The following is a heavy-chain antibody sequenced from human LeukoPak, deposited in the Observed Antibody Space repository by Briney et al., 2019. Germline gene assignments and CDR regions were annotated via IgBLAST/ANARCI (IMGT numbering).Heavy chain of an antibody. V-gene: IGHV6-1*01. J-gene: IGHJ4*02. CDR3: ARDGWPAFDF. CDR2: TFYRSKWYN. D-gene: IGHD2-15*01. CDR1: VDSVSSYTAA. Sequence: SQTLSLTCAFSVDSVSSYTAAWNWIRRSPSRGLEWLGRTFYRSKWYNDYGESVKSRITINPDTSKNQFSLQLNSVTPEDTAVYYCARDGWPAFDFWGQGTLVTVSS.